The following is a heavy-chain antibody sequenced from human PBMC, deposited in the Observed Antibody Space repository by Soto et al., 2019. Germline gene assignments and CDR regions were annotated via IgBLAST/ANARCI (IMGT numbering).Heavy chain of an antibody. CDR2: INHSGST. D-gene: IGHD2-15*01. J-gene: IGHJ6*03. CDR3: ARDVVVVAATSYWDYYYYMDV. CDR1: GGSFSGYY. V-gene: IGHV4-34*01. Sequence: SETLSLTCAVYGGSFSGYYWSWIRQPPGKGLEWIGEINHSGSTNYNPSLKSRVTISVDTSKNQFSLKLSSVTAADTAVYYCARDVVVVAATSYWDYYYYMDVWGKGTTVTVSS.